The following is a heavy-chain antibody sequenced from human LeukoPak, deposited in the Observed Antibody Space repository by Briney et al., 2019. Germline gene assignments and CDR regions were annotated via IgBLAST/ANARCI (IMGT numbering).Heavy chain of an antibody. V-gene: IGHV3-23*01. CDR3: AKELYSDYSGY. CDR1: GFTFSTQG. Sequence: GGTLRHSCAASGFTFSTQGMSWVRQAPGKGLEWVSAISGSGDSTSHADSVKGRFTISRDNSKNTLYLQMNSLRAEDTALYYCAKELYSDYSGYWGQGTLVTVSS. CDR2: ISGSGDST. J-gene: IGHJ4*02. D-gene: IGHD4-11*01.